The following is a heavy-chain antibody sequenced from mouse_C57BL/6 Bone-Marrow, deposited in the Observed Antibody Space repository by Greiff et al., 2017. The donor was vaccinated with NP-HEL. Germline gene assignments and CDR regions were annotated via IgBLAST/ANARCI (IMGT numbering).Heavy chain of an antibody. CDR3: ARTAMTTTRSVRYAKDY. D-gene: IGHD2-4*01. CDR2: IYPGSGST. V-gene: IGHV1-55*01. Sequence: QVQLQQPGAELVKPGASVKMSCKASGYTFTSYWITWVKQRPGQGLEWIGDIYPGSGSTNYNEKFKSKATLTVDTSSSTAYLQLSSLPSEDSAVYYGARTAMTTTRSVRYAKDYWGQGTSATVSA. CDR1: GYTFTSYW. J-gene: IGHJ4*01.